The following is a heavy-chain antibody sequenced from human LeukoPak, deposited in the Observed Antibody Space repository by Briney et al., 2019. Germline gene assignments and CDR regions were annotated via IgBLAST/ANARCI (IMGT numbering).Heavy chain of an antibody. Sequence: GRSLRLSCAASGFTFSSYAMHWVRQAPGKGLEWVAVISSDGSNKYYADSVKGRFTISRDNSKNTLYLQMNSLRAEDTAVYYCARDLRAIAAAVFDYWGQGSLVIVSS. CDR1: GFTFSSYA. CDR2: ISSDGSNK. J-gene: IGHJ4*02. V-gene: IGHV3-30-3*01. D-gene: IGHD6-13*01. CDR3: ARDLRAIAAAVFDY.